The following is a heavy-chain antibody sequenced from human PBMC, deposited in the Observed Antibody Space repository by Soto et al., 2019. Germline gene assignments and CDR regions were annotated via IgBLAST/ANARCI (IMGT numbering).Heavy chain of an antibody. CDR3: AKRGTTVTTSLWY. D-gene: IGHD4-17*01. Sequence: EVQLVESGGGLVQPGGSLRLSCAASGFTVSNNYMCWVGRAPGKGLEWVSLIYSGGVTHYADSVRGRFTISRDNSRNTLYLQMNSLRADDTAVYYCAKRGTTVTTSLWYWGQGTLVTVSS. CDR1: GFTVSNNY. CDR2: IYSGGVT. V-gene: IGHV3-66*01. J-gene: IGHJ4*02.